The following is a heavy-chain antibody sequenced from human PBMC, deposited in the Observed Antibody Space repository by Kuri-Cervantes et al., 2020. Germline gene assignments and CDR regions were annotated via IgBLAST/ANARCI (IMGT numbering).Heavy chain of an antibody. D-gene: IGHD3-22*01. V-gene: IGHV4-61*02. CDR1: GGSNSSGSYY. CDR2: IYTSGST. Sequence: SCTVSGGSNSSGSYYWSWIRQPAGKGLEWIGRIYTSGSTNYNHSLKSRVTMSVDTSENQFSLKLSSVTAADTAVYYCARDYYDSSGTFDYWGQGTLVTVSS. J-gene: IGHJ4*02. CDR3: ARDYYDSSGTFDY.